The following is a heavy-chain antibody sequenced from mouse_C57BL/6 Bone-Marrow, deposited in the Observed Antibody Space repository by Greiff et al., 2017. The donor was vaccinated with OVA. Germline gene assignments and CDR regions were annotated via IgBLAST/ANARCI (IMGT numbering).Heavy chain of an antibody. V-gene: IGHV1-63*01. CDR3: ARRPYDYYFDD. Sequence: VPLHQSGAELVRPGTSVKMSCKASGYTFTNYWIGWAKQRPGHGLEWIGDIYPGGGYPNYNEKFKGKATLTADQSSSTAYMQFSSLTSEDSAIYYCARRPYDYYFDDWGQGTTLTVSS. J-gene: IGHJ2*01. CDR1: GYTFTNYW. D-gene: IGHD2-4*01. CDR2: IYPGGGYP.